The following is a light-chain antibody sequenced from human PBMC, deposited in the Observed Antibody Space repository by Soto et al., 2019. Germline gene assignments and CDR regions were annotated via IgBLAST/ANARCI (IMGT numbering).Light chain of an antibody. CDR1: SSNIGRNT. V-gene: IGLV1-44*01. Sequence: QSVVTQPPSASGTPGQRVTIACSGSSSNIGRNTVHWYQQLPGTTPKLLIYSNDQRPSGVPDRFSGSKSGSSASLAISGLQSEDEADYYCAAWDDSLNGLVFGGGTKLTVL. CDR2: SND. J-gene: IGLJ2*01. CDR3: AAWDDSLNGLV.